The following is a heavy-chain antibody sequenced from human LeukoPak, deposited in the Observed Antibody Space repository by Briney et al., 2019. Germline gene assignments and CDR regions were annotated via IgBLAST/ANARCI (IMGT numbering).Heavy chain of an antibody. V-gene: IGHV1-8*01. CDR3: ARKGHYYGSGSSDY. J-gene: IGHJ4*02. CDR1: GYTLTSYD. CDR2: MNPNSGTT. Sequence: ASVKVSCKASGYTLTSYDINWVRQATGQGLEWMGWMNPNSGTTGYAQKFQGRVTMTRNTSISTAYMELSSLRSEDTAVYYCARKGHYYGSGSSDYWGQGTLVTVSS. D-gene: IGHD3-10*01.